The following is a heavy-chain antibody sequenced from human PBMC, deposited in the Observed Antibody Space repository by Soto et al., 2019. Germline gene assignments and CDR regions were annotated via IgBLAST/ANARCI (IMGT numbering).Heavy chain of an antibody. CDR1: GDSVSSSSYY. J-gene: IGHJ5*02. Sequence: SETLSLTCTVSGDSVSSSSYYWGWIRQPPGKGLEWIGSLYYSEATYYNPSLKSRVTISVDTSKNQFSLKLNSVTAADTAVYYCASGLGWFDPWGQGTLVTAPQ. V-gene: IGHV4-39*01. CDR2: LYYSEAT. CDR3: ASGLGWFDP.